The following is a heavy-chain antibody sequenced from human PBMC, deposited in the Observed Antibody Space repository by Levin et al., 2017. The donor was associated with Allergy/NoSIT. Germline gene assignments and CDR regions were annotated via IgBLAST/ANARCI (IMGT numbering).Heavy chain of an antibody. CDR2: INPNSGGT. CDR3: ARVRYSGTSWPYYGMDV. CDR1: GYTLTGYY. J-gene: IGHJ6*04. D-gene: IGHD1-26*01. Sequence: GASVKVSCKASGYTLTGYYMYWVRQAPGQGLEWMGWINPNSGGTKYAQKFQGRVTMTRDTSISTAYMELSRLRSDDTGVYYCARVRYSGTSWPYYGMDVWGKGTTVTVSS. V-gene: IGHV1-2*02.